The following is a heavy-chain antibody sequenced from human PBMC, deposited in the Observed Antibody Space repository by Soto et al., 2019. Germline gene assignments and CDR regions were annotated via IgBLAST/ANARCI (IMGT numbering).Heavy chain of an antibody. CDR1: GGTFSNYA. CDR2: IIPIFGTA. J-gene: IGHJ5*02. V-gene: IGHV1-69*12. CDR3: ARDRGPSSGYYPYWFDP. D-gene: IGHD3-22*01. Sequence: QVQLVQSGAEVKKPGSSVKVSCKASGGTFSNYAISWVRQAPGQGIEWMGEIIPIFGTANYAQKFQGRVMITADESTSTAYMELSSLRSEDTAVYYCARDRGPSSGYYPYWFDPWGQGTLVTVSS.